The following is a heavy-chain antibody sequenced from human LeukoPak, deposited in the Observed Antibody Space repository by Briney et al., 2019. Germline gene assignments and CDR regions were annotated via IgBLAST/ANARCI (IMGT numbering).Heavy chain of an antibody. CDR2: ISDSGST. V-gene: IGHV4-59*01. CDR3: ARGGSNYDLLTGSYYFDF. J-gene: IGHJ4*02. D-gene: IGHD3-9*01. Sequence: SETLSLTCAVSGGSTRSYYWSWIRQPPGKGLKWIGYISDSGSTKYNPSLESRVTISVDTSKNQFSLKLTSVTAADTAVYYCARGGSNYDLLTGSYYFDFWGQGTLVTVSS. CDR1: GGSTRSYY.